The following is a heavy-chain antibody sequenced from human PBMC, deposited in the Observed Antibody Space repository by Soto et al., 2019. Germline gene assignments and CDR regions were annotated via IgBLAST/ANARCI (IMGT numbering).Heavy chain of an antibody. D-gene: IGHD2-21*01. CDR1: GGSFSGYY. Sequence: SETLSLTCAVYGGSFSGYYWSWIRQPPGKGLEWIGEINHSGSTNYNPSLKSRVTISVDTSKNQFSLKLSSVTAADTAVYYCARRDWCVMWCYGMDVWGQGTTGTGSS. CDR2: INHSGST. J-gene: IGHJ6*02. CDR3: ARRDWCVMWCYGMDV. V-gene: IGHV4-34*01.